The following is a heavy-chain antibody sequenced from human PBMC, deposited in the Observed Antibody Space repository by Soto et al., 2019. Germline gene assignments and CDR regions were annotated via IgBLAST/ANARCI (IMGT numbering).Heavy chain of an antibody. CDR3: AGGGVRGVIMDV. D-gene: IGHD3-10*01. CDR1: GGSISSGVYS. CDR2: IYHSGST. V-gene: IGHV4-30-2*01. J-gene: IGHJ6*02. Sequence: QLQLQESGSGLVKPSQTLSLTCAVSGGSISSGVYSWSWIRQPPGKGLEWIGYIYHSGSTYYNPSLSSRGSISVDRSKHQFSLRLTSVTAAFTAVYCCAGGGVRGVIMDVWGQGNTVTVSS.